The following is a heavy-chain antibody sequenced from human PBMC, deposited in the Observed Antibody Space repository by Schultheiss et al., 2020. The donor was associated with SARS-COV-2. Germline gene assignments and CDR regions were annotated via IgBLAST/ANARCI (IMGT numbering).Heavy chain of an antibody. Sequence: ASVKVSCKASGYPFTNYYIHWVRRAPGQGLEWMGWINPNSGGTNYAQKFQGWVTMTRDTSISTAYMELSRLRSDDTAVYYCARDQGSSSAYYYYGMDVWDQGTTVTVSS. CDR3: ARDQGSSSAYYYYGMDV. D-gene: IGHD6-6*01. CDR1: GYPFTNYY. CDR2: INPNSGGT. J-gene: IGHJ6*02. V-gene: IGHV1-2*04.